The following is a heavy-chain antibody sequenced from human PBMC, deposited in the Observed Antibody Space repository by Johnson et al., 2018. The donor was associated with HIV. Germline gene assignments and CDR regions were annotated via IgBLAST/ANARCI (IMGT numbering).Heavy chain of an antibody. Sequence: VQLVESGGGVVRPGGSLRLSCAAAGFTFDDYGMSWVRQAPGKGLEWVSGINWNGASTGYADSVKGRFAISRDNAKNSLYLQMNSLRAEDTALYYCARGRDNWNYNAFDIWGQGTMVTVAS. CDR1: GFTFDDYG. D-gene: IGHD1-7*01. CDR3: ARGRDNWNYNAFDI. J-gene: IGHJ3*02. V-gene: IGHV3-20*04. CDR2: INWNGAST.